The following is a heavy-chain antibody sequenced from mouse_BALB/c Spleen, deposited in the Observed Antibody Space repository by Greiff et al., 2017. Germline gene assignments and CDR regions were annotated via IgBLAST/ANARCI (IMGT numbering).Heavy chain of an antibody. D-gene: IGHD2-4*01. CDR3: ARHEGITRAWFAY. J-gene: IGHJ3*01. CDR2: ISSGGSYT. V-gene: IGHV5-9-3*01. CDR1: GFTFSSYA. Sequence: EVKVVESGGGLVKPGGSLKLSCAASGFTFSSYAMSWVRQTPEKRLEWVATISSGGSYTYYPDSVKGRFTISRDNAKNTLYLQMSSLRSEDTAMYYCARHEGITRAWFAYWGQGTLVTVSA.